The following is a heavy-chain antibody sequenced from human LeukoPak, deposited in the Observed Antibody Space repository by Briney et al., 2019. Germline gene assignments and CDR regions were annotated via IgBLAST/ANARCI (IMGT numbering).Heavy chain of an antibody. CDR1: GFTFDDYA. CDR2: ISWNSGSI. D-gene: IGHD3-22*01. CDR3: AKDRGYDSSGYWFDY. V-gene: IGHV3-9*03. Sequence: GRSLRLSCAASGFTFDDYAMHWVRQAPGKGLEGVSGISWNSGSIGYADSVKGRFTISRDNAKNSLYLQMNSLRAEDMALYYCAKDRGYDSSGYWFDYWGQGTLVTVSS. J-gene: IGHJ4*02.